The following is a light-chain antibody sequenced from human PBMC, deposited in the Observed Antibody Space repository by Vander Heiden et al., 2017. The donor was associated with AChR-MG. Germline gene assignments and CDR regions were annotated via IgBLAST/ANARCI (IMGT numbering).Light chain of an antibody. CDR2: DVS. V-gene: IGLV2-14*03. CDR3: NSYRDDGTWV. CDR1: SSDIAIYDL. J-gene: IGLJ3*02. Sequence: QSALTQPAPVSVSPGQSVTTSCTGASSDIAIYDLVSWYQQHPGKAPKLMIFDVSKRPSGVSGRFSGSKSGNTASLTISGLQAEDEADYYCNSYRDDGTWVFGGGTKLTVL.